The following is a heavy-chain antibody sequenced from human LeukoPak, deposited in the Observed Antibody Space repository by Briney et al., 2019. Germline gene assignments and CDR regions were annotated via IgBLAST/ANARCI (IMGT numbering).Heavy chain of an antibody. Sequence: SSETLSLTCAVYGGSFSGYYWSWIRQPPGKGLEWIGYIYYSGSTKYNPSLKSRVTISVDTSKNQFSLKLSSVTAADTAVYYCARGARAGYNLEPFDYWGQGTLVTVSS. CDR2: IYYSGST. D-gene: IGHD5-24*01. V-gene: IGHV4-59*08. CDR3: ARGARAGYNLEPFDY. J-gene: IGHJ4*02. CDR1: GGSFSGYY.